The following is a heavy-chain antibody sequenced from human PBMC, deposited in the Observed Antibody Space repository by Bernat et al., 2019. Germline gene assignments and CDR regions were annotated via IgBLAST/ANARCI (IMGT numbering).Heavy chain of an antibody. CDR3: AGGVDYYDSSGYFDY. CDR1: GGSISSSNW. D-gene: IGHD3-22*01. CDR2: IYHSGST. Sequence: QVQLQESGPGLVKPSGTLSLTCAVSGGSISSSNWWSWVRQPPGKGLEWIGEIYHSGSTNYNPSLKSRVTISVDKSRTQFSLKLGSVTAADTAVYYCAGGVDYYDSSGYFDYGGQGTLVTVSP. V-gene: IGHV4-4*02. J-gene: IGHJ4*02.